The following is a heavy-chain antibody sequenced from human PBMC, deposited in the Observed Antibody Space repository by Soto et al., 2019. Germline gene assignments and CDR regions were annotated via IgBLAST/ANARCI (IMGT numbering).Heavy chain of an antibody. CDR3: AKSSRSVYYYGMDV. V-gene: IGHV3-23*01. J-gene: IGHJ6*02. Sequence: LRLSCAASGFTFSSYAMSWVRQAPGKGLEWVSGISTSGGSTYYADSVKGRFTISRDNSKNTLYLQMNSLRAEDTALYYCAKSSRSVYYYGMDVWGQGTTVTVSS. CDR2: ISTSGGST. D-gene: IGHD3-3*01. CDR1: GFTFSSYA.